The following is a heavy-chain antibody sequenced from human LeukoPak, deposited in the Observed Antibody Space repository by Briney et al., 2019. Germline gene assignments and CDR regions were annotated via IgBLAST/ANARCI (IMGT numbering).Heavy chain of an antibody. CDR2: IKEDGSEK. Sequence: GGSLRLSCAASGFTFSSYAMSWVRQAPGKGLEWVANIKEDGSEKYYVDSVKGRFTISRDNAKNSVYLQMSSLRDEDTAVFYCARGRRDTQYQVFDYWGQGSLVAVSS. CDR3: ARGRRDTQYQVFDY. V-gene: IGHV3-7*01. CDR1: GFTFSSYA. D-gene: IGHD2-2*01. J-gene: IGHJ4*02.